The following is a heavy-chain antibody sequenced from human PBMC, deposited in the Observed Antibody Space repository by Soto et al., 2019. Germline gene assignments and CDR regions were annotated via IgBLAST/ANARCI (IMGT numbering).Heavy chain of an antibody. CDR1: GFTLSDNW. CDR2: IKEDGSEK. V-gene: IGHV3-7*04. D-gene: IGHD3-16*01. Sequence: EVQLVESGGDLVQPGGSLRLSCTASGFTLSDNWMTWVRQAPGKGLEWVAHIKEDGSEKNYVDSVKGRFTISRDNAKNSLFLQMIGLRVEDTAVYYCVRGRSLSGYWGQGTLVTVSS. CDR3: VRGRSLSGY. J-gene: IGHJ4*02.